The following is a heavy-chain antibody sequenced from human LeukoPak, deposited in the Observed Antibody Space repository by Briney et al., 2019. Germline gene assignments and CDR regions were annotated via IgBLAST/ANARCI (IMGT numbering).Heavy chain of an antibody. CDR1: GFTFNNYG. CDR2: ISGSGGST. V-gene: IGHV3-23*01. CDR3: AKDQVVVVVPAAKESMDV. J-gene: IGHJ6*03. Sequence: GGTLRLSCAASGFTFNNYGMNWVRQAPGKGLEWVSAISGSGGSTYYADSVKGRFTISRDNSENTLYLQMNSLRAEDTAVYYCAKDQVVVVVPAAKESMDVWGKGTTVTISS. D-gene: IGHD2-2*01.